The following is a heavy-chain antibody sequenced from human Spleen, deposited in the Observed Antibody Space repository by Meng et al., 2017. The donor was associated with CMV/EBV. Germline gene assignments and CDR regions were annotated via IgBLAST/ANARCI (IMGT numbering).Heavy chain of an antibody. Sequence: ASVKVSCKAYGYSFTSNPIRWVRQAPGQGPEWMGWIRPYNGNTDSAPQFQYRVTITTDTSTGTAYMQLRSLRSDATALYYCARHRCGYYTRAFDFWGQGTLVTVSS. CDR1: GYSFTSNP. J-gene: IGHJ4*02. CDR3: ARHRCGYYTRAFDF. V-gene: IGHV1-18*04. CDR2: IRPYNGNT. D-gene: IGHD1-26*01.